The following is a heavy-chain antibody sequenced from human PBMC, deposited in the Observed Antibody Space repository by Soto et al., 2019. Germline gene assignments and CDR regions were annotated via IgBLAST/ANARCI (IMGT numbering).Heavy chain of an antibody. CDR2: INHSGST. V-gene: IGHV4-34*01. CDR1: GGSFSGYY. CDR3: AIGLRYFDWLCYY. J-gene: IGHJ4*02. D-gene: IGHD3-9*01. Sequence: PSETLSLTCAVYGGSFSGYYWSWIRQPPGKGLEWIGEINHSGSTNYNPSLKSRVTISVDTSKNQFSLKLSSVTAADTAVYYCAIGLRYFDWLCYYWGQGTLVTVSS.